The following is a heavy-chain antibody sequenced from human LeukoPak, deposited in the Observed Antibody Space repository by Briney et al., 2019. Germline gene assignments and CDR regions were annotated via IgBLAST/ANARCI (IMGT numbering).Heavy chain of an antibody. J-gene: IGHJ4*02. D-gene: IGHD3-10*01. Sequence: SETLSLTGAVSGGSISSGGYSWRWVRQPPGKGLEWIGDIYPSGSTYYNPALKSRVTISVDRSKNQFSLKLSSVTAADTAVYYCASAGSNGFDYWGQGTLVTVSS. V-gene: IGHV4-30-2*01. CDR2: IYPSGST. CDR3: ASAGSNGFDY. CDR1: GGSISSGGYS.